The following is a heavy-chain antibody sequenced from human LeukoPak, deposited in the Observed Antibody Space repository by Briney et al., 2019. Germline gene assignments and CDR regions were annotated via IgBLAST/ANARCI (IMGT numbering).Heavy chain of an antibody. Sequence: GGPLRLSCAASGYTFSRYAMTWVRHARGGGVEWGSSITGNRRGTNYGVSVRGRLTVYRGNSKNTLYLQINSVRAEAAALYYCWMDRNGDCVAAFDFWGQGKLVTVSS. J-gene: IGHJ3*01. CDR1: GYTFSRYA. V-gene: IGHV3-23*01. CDR3: WMDRNGDCVAAFDF. D-gene: IGHD2-21*02. CDR2: ITGNRRGT.